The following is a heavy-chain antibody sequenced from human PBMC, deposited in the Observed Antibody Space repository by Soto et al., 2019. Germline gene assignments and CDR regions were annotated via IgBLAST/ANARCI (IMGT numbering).Heavy chain of an antibody. Sequence: VQLVESGGGLVQPGGSLRLSCAASGFTFSSYWMSWVRQAPGKGLEWVANIKQDGSEKYYVDSVKGRFTISRDNAKTSLYLQMKSLRAEDTAVYYCARKCSGGSCYSPWCMDVWGKGTTVTVSS. D-gene: IGHD2-15*01. CDR1: GFTFSSYW. CDR2: IKQDGSEK. CDR3: ARKCSGGSCYSPWCMDV. V-gene: IGHV3-7*01. J-gene: IGHJ6*04.